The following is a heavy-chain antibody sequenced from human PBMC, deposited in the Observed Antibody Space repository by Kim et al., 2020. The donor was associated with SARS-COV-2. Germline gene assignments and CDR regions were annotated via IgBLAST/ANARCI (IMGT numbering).Heavy chain of an antibody. CDR2: IIPIFGTA. J-gene: IGHJ4*02. V-gene: IGHV1-69*13. CDR3: ASPSRSSYSYGHYYFDY. D-gene: IGHD5-18*01. CDR1: GGTFSSYA. Sequence: SVKVSCKASGGTFSSYAISWVRQAPGQGLEWMGGIIPIFGTANYAQKFQGRVTITADESTSTAYMELSSLRSEDTVVYYCASPSRSSYSYGHYYFDYWGQGTLVTVSS.